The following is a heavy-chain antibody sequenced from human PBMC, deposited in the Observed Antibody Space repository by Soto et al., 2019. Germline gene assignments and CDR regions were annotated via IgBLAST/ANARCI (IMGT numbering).Heavy chain of an antibody. Sequence: GGSLRLSCAASGFTFGAFAMAWVRQRPGDGLEWVSVITGSGRNTFYADSVKGRFTISRDNSKNTLSLQMNTLRTEDSAVYYCAKAITASNYFDYWGQGTLVTVSS. CDR1: GFTFGAFA. CDR3: AKAITASNYFDY. D-gene: IGHD1-20*01. J-gene: IGHJ4*02. CDR2: ITGSGRNT. V-gene: IGHV3-23*01.